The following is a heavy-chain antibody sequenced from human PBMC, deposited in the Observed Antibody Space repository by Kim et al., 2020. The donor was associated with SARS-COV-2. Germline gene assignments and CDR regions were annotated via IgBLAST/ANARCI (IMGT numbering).Heavy chain of an antibody. V-gene: IGHV3-9*01. Sequence: GGSLRLSCAASGFTFDDYAMHWVRQAPGKGLEWVSGISWNSGSIGYADSVKGRFTISRDNAKNSLYLQMNSLRAEDTALYYCAKDRVGGGSGWFLFDYWGQGTLVTVSS. D-gene: IGHD6-19*01. CDR3: AKDRVGGGSGWFLFDY. CDR2: ISWNSGSI. CDR1: GFTFDDYA. J-gene: IGHJ4*02.